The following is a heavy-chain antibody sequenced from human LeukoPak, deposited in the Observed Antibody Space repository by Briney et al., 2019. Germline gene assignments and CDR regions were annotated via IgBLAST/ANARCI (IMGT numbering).Heavy chain of an antibody. J-gene: IGHJ6*03. V-gene: IGHV1-69*01. D-gene: IGHD3-3*01. Sequence: GASVKVSCKASGGTFSSYAIRWVRQAPGQGLEWMGGIIPIFGTANYAQKFQGRVTITADESTSTAYMELSSLRSEDTAVYYCASLDFWSGYYASPYYYYYMDVWGKGTTVTVSS. CDR3: ASLDFWSGYYASPYYYYYMDV. CDR2: IIPIFGTA. CDR1: GGTFSSYA.